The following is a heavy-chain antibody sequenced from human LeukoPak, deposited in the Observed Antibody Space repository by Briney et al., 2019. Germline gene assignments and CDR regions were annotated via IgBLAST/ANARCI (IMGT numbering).Heavy chain of an antibody. CDR1: GFTFRSYS. V-gene: IGHV3-48*04. D-gene: IGHD2-15*01. J-gene: IGHJ6*03. CDR2: ISFSSSTI. Sequence: GGSLRLSCAASGFTFRSYSMNWVRQAPGKGLEWVSYISFSSSTIYYADSVKGRFTISRDNAQNSLYLQLNSLRAEDTAIYYCARDASYYYYMDVWAKGPRSPSP. CDR3: ARDASYYYYMDV.